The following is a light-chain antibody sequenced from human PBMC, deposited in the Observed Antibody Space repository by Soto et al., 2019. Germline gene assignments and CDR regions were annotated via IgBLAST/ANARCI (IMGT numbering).Light chain of an antibody. CDR1: QTLSNSF. J-gene: IGKJ5*01. Sequence: EIALTQSPGTLSLSPGERATLSCRASQTLSNSFIAWYQHKPGQAPRLLVYDTSTRATGIPDRYSGSGSGTDFTLTISSLQPEDFATYYCQQNYSPPTFGQGTRLEIK. V-gene: IGKV3-20*01. CDR3: QQNYSPPT. CDR2: DTS.